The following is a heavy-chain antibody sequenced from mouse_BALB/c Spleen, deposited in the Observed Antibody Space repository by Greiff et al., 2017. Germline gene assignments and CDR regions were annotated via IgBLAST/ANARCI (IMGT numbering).Heavy chain of an antibody. D-gene: IGHD1-1*01. CDR3: ARHYYGSSYWYFDV. J-gene: IGHJ1*01. V-gene: IGHV5-17*02. CDR1: GFTFSSFG. CDR2: ISSGSSTI. Sequence: EVQVVESGGGLVQPGGSLKLSCAASGFTFSSFGMHWVRQAPEKGLEWVAYISSGSSTIYYADTVKGRFTISRDNPKNTLFLQMTSLRSEDTAMYFCARHYYGSSYWYFDVWGAGTTVTVSS.